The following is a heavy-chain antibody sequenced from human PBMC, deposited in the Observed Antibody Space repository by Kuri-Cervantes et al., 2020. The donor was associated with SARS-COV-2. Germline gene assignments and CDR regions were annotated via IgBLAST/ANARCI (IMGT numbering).Heavy chain of an antibody. CDR3: ARLVLVDAFDI. CDR2: ISSDSSHT. V-gene: IGHV3-11*06. CDR1: GYTFIYSH. Sequence: LSLTCAASGYTFIYSHMSWIRQAPGKGLEWVSYISSDSSHTNNAESVKGRFTISRDNAKNSLYLQMNSLRAEDTAVYYCARLVLVDAFDIWGQGTMVTVSS. D-gene: IGHD2/OR15-2a*01. J-gene: IGHJ3*02.